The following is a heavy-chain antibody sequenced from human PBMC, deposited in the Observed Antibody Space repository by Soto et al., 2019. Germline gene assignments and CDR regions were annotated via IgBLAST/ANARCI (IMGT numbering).Heavy chain of an antibody. V-gene: IGHV1-3*01. CDR3: ARGPRGVVVVPAAMGD. D-gene: IGHD2-2*01. CDR1: GYTFTSYA. CDR2: INAGNGNT. J-gene: IGHJ4*02. Sequence: QVPLVQSGAEVKKPGASVKVSCKASGYTFTSYAMHWVRQAPGQRLEWMGWINAGNGNTKYSQKFQGRVTITRDTSASTAYMELSSLRSEDTAVYYCARGPRGVVVVPAAMGDWGQGTLVTVSS.